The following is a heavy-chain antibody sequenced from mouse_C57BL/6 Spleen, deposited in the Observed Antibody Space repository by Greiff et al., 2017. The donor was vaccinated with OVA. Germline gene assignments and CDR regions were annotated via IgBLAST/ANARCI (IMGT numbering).Heavy chain of an antibody. CDR3: ARGYGSSPLYAMDY. J-gene: IGHJ4*01. Sequence: QVQLQQPGAELVMPGASVKLSCKASGYTFTSYWMHWVKQRPGQGLERIGEIDPSDSYTNYNQKFKGKSTLTVDKSSSTAYMQLSSLTSEDSAVYYCARGYGSSPLYAMDYWGQGTSVTVSS. CDR2: IDPSDSYT. CDR1: GYTFTSYW. V-gene: IGHV1-69*01. D-gene: IGHD1-1*01.